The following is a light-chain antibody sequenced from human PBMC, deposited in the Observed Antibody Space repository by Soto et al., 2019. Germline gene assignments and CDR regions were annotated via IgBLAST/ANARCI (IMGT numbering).Light chain of an antibody. J-gene: IGLJ1*01. CDR3: CSYAGRYYV. Sequence: QSALTQPRSVSGSPVQSVTISCTGTSSDVGGYNYVSWYQQHPGKAPKLMIYDVSKRPSGVPDRFSGAKSGNTASLTISGLQAEDEADYYCCSYAGRYYVFGTGTKLPVL. V-gene: IGLV2-11*01. CDR1: SSDVGGYNY. CDR2: DVS.